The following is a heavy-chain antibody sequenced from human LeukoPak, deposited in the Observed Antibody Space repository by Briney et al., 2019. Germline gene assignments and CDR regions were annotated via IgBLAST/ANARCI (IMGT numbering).Heavy chain of an antibody. D-gene: IGHD3-22*01. CDR1: GFTFSSYD. J-gene: IGHJ4*02. V-gene: IGHV3-48*03. CDR2: ISSSGSTI. Sequence: GGSLRLSCAASGFTFSSYDMNWVRQAPGKGPEWVSYISSSGSTIYYADSKKGRSIISRNNTKNSLYLQMNSLRAEDTAVYYCARYPDHYYYDSSGYYYLYYFDYWGQGTLVSVSS. CDR3: ARYPDHYYYDSSGYYYLYYFDY.